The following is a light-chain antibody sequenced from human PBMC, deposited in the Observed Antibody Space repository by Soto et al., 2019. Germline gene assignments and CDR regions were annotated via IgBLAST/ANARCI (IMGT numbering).Light chain of an antibody. CDR3: SSYTSSSTLYV. Sequence: QSALTQPASVSGSPGQPITISCTGTSSDVGGYNYVSWYQQHPGKAPKLMIYAVSNRPSGVSNRFSGSKSGNTASLTISGLQAEDEADYYCSSYTSSSTLYVFGTGTKLTVL. J-gene: IGLJ1*01. V-gene: IGLV2-14*01. CDR2: AVS. CDR1: SSDVGGYNY.